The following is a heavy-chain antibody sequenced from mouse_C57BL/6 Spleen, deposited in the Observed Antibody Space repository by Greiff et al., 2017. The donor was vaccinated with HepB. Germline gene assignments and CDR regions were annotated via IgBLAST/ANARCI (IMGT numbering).Heavy chain of an antibody. D-gene: IGHD3-2*02. J-gene: IGHJ4*01. CDR1: GYTFTSYW. Sequence: VQLQQPGAELVKPGASVKMSCKASGYTFTSYWITWVKQRPGQGLEWIGDIYPGSGSTNYNEKFKSKATLTVDTSSSTAYMQLGSLTSEDSAVYYCARATAQAPYAMDYWGQGTSVTVSS. CDR2: IYPGSGST. CDR3: ARATAQAPYAMDY. V-gene: IGHV1-55*01.